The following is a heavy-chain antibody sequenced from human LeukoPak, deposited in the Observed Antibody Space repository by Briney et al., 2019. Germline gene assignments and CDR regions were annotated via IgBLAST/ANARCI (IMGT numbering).Heavy chain of an antibody. CDR1: GFTFSSYG. CDR2: ISYDGSNK. Sequence: PGGSLRLSCAASGFTFSSYGMHWVRQAPGKGLEWVAVISYDGSNKYYADSVKGRFTISRDNSKNTLYLQMNSLRAEDTAVYYCAKAFWVPAAMGIDYWGQGTLVTVSS. V-gene: IGHV3-30*18. CDR3: AKAFWVPAAMGIDY. D-gene: IGHD2-2*01. J-gene: IGHJ4*02.